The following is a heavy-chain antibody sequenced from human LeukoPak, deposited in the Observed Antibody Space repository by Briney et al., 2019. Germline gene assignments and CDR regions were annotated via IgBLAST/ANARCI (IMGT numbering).Heavy chain of an antibody. CDR1: GGSISSYY. CDR2: IYYSGST. CDR3: ARGASGYSYG. V-gene: IGHV4-59*01. J-gene: IGHJ4*02. Sequence: SETLSLTCTVSGGSISSYYWSWIRKPPGTGLEWIGYIYYSGSTNYNPSLKSRVTISIDASKNQFSLNLNSVTAADTAVYYCARGASGYSYGWGQGTLVTVSS. D-gene: IGHD5-18*01.